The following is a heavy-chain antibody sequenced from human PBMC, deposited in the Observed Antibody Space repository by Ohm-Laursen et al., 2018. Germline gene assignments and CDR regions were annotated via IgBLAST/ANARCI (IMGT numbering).Heavy chain of an antibody. D-gene: IGHD6-19*01. CDR2: ISWDGGST. J-gene: IGHJ4*02. CDR1: GFTFADYA. CDR3: AKDMGYSSGPDY. Sequence: SLRLSCAASGFTFADYAMHWVRQAPGKGLEWVSLISWDGGSTYYADSVKGRFTISRDNSKNSLYLQMNSLRAEDTALYYCAKDMGYSSGPDYWGQGTLVTVSS. V-gene: IGHV3-43D*04.